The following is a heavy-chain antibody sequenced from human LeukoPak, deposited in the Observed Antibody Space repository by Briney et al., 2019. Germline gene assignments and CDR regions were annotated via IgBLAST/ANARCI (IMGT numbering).Heavy chain of an antibody. Sequence: PGGSLRLSCAASGFKFDDYGMSWVRQVPGKGLEWVSGINWNGGSRGYADSVKGRFTISRDNSKNNLYLQMNSLRAEDTAVYYCAKFSLGHFYGSGSYSRDYWGQGTLVTVSS. D-gene: IGHD3-10*01. CDR3: AKFSLGHFYGSGSYSRDY. V-gene: IGHV3-20*04. J-gene: IGHJ4*02. CDR2: INWNGGSR. CDR1: GFKFDDYG.